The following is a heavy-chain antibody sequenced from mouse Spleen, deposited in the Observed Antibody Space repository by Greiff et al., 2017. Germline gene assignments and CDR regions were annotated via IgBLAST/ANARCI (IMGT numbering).Heavy chain of an antibody. V-gene: IGHV1-31*01. CDR1: GYSFTGYY. J-gene: IGHJ4*01. D-gene: IGHD1-1*01. Sequence: EVQLQQSGPELVKPGASVKISCKASGYSFTGYYMHWVKQSHVKSLEWIGRINPYNGATSYNQNFKDKASLTVDKSSSTAYMELHSLTSEDSAVYYCARTYYGSSYDYAMDYWGQGTSVTVSS. CDR2: INPYNGAT. CDR3: ARTYYGSSYDYAMDY.